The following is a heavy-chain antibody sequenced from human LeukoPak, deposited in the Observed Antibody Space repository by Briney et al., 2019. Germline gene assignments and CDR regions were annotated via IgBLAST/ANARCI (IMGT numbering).Heavy chain of an antibody. V-gene: IGHV4-39*07. CDR2: ISYDGTT. J-gene: IGHJ4*02. CDR1: GGSISSGSYL. D-gene: IGHD3-22*01. CDR3: ARRTEGSSGYYFN. Sequence: PSETLSLTCAVSGGSISSGSYLWGWARQSPGKGLEWTGSISYDGTTYYNPSLQSRVTISVDTSRNQFSLKLGSVTAADTAVYYCARRTEGSSGYYFNWGQGTLVTVSS.